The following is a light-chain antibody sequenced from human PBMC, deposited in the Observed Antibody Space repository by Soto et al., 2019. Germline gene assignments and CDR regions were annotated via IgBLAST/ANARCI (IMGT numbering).Light chain of an antibody. J-gene: IGLJ2*01. CDR2: DNN. V-gene: IGLV1-51*01. Sequence: QSVLTQPPSVSAAPGQKVTISCSGSSSNIGNNYVSWYQQLPGTAPKFLIYDNNKRPSGIPDRFSGSKSGTSATLGITGVQTGDEADYYCGTWDSSLSAVVFGGGTKVTVL. CDR1: SSNIGNNY. CDR3: GTWDSSLSAVV.